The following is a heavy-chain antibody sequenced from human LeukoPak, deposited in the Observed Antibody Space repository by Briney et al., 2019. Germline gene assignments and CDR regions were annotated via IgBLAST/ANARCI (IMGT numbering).Heavy chain of an antibody. Sequence: GGSLRLSCAASGFTFSSYAMSWVRQAPGKGLEWVSAISGSGGSTYYADSVKGRFTISRDNSKNTLYLQMNSLRAEDTAVYYCAKDQEDIVVQGWFDPWGQGTLVTVSS. CDR3: AKDQEDIVVQGWFDP. V-gene: IGHV3-23*01. D-gene: IGHD2-2*01. J-gene: IGHJ5*02. CDR2: ISGSGGST. CDR1: GFTFSSYA.